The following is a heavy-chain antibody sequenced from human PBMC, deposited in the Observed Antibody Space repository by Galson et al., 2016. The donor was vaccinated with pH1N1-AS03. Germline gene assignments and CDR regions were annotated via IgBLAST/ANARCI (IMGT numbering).Heavy chain of an antibody. CDR2: INPNSGVT. D-gene: IGHD1-26*01. J-gene: IGHJ6*02. CDR3: ARDPRGPCSSATCPTTYYFGMDV. CDR1: GYALTELS. V-gene: IGHV1-2*04. Sequence: SVKVSCKVSGYALTELSIHWVRQAPGKGLEWMGWINPNSGVTNYAQKFQAWVTMTGDASISTAYMELYGLKSDDTAVYYCARDPRGPCSSATCPTTYYFGMDVWGQGTTVIVSS.